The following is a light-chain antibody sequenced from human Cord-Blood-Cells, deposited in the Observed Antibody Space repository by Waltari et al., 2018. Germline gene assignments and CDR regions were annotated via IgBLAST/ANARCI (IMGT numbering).Light chain of an antibody. J-gene: IGLJ3*02. V-gene: IGLV1-47*01. Sequence: QSVLTQPPSASGTPGQRVTISCSGSSSNIGRNDVYWYQPLPGTAPKLLSYRNNQRPSGVPDRFSGSKSGTSASLAISGLRSEDEADYYCAAWDDSLSGWVFGGGTKLTVL. CDR1: SSNIGRND. CDR3: AAWDDSLSGWV. CDR2: RNN.